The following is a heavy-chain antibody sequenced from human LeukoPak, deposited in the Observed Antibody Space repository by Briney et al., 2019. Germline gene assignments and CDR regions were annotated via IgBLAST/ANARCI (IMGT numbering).Heavy chain of an antibody. CDR3: ARANGMDV. CDR1: GFTFSSYS. J-gene: IGHJ6*02. Sequence: PGGSLRLSCAVSGFTFSSYSLNWVRQAPGKGLEWLSYISSTSSTIYYADSVRGRFTISRDNAEKSLYLQMNSLRDEDTAVYYCARANGMDVWGQGTTVTVSS. CDR2: ISSTSSTI. V-gene: IGHV3-48*02.